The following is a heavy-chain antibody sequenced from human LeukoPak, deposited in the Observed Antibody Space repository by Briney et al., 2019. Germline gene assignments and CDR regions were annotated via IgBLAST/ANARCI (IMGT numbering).Heavy chain of an antibody. V-gene: IGHV4-59*12. D-gene: IGHD1-26*01. CDR1: GGSISSYY. CDR3: ARDGAVGWFDP. CDR2: IYYSGST. Sequence: SETLSLTCTVSGGSISSYYWSWIRQPPGKGLEWIGYIYYSGSTNYNPSLKSRVTISVDTSKNQFSLKLSSVTAADTAVYYCARDGAVGWFDPWGQGTLVTVSS. J-gene: IGHJ5*02.